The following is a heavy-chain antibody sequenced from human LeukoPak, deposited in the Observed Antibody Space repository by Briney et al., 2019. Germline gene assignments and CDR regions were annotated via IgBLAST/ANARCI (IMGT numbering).Heavy chain of an antibody. J-gene: IGHJ5*02. CDR3: ARADRLDGAPYLIGP. Sequence: ASVKVSCKTSGYTFTGYYMHWVRQAPGQGLEWMGWINPNSGGTSSAQKFQGRVTMTRDTSITTVYMEVSWLTSDDTAIYYCARADRLDGAPYLIGPWGQGTLVTVSS. CDR1: GYTFTGYY. D-gene: IGHD2-21*01. CDR2: INPNSGGT. V-gene: IGHV1-2*02.